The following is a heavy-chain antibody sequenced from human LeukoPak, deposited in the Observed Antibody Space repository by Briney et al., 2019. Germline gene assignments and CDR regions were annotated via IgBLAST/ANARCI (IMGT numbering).Heavy chain of an antibody. D-gene: IGHD6-13*01. CDR1: GYSFTSYW. CDR2: IYPGDSDT. V-gene: IGHV5-51*01. J-gene: IGHJ6*02. CDR3: ARQKAAANPDYYYGMDV. Sequence: GESLKISCKGSGYSFTSYWIGWVRQMPGKGLEWMGIIYPGDSDTRYCPSFQGQVTISADKSISTAYLQWSSLKASDTAMYYCARQKAAANPDYYYGMDVWGQGTTVTVSS.